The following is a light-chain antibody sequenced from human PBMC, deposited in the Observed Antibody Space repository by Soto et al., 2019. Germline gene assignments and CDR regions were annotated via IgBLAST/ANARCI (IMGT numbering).Light chain of an antibody. V-gene: IGKV3-15*01. CDR1: QSISGT. CDR2: GAS. CDR3: QQYDNWPWT. J-gene: IGKJ1*01. Sequence: EIVMTQSPATLSVSPGGRATLSCRASQSISGTLAWYQQKPGQAPRLLIYGASTRAAGFPARFSGSGSGTDFTLTISSLXSXDFAVYYCQQYDNWPWTFGQGTKVEIK.